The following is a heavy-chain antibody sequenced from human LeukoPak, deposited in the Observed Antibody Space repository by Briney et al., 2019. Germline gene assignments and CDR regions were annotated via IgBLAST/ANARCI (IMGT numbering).Heavy chain of an antibody. D-gene: IGHD3-10*01. Sequence: PGGSLSVSCLASVFDLSYYYLRWVRQAPGKGLELVSVIHTGGTKHYADYVKRRLTISKENSNNTVYLQMNSVIVEDKAVYYCARVWFVYFFQGGQGALVTVSS. CDR1: VFDLSYYY. V-gene: IGHV3-53*01. CDR2: IHTGGTK. J-gene: IGHJ4*02. CDR3: ARVWFVYFFQ.